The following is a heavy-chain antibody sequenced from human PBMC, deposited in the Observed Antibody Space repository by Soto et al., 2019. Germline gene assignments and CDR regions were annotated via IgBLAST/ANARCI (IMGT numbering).Heavy chain of an antibody. V-gene: IGHV1-18*04. CDR3: GRDSTAGSGWYFDY. CDR1: GYTFTSSA. D-gene: IGHD6-19*01. J-gene: IGHJ4*02. CDR2: ISANNGNT. Sequence: ASVKVSFKASGYTFTSSAIRWVRQSPGQGLEWMGCISANNGNTNFAHKFLGRVAMTTDTSTSTAYMELRSLRSDDTAVYYCGRDSTAGSGWYFDYWGQGTLVTVSS.